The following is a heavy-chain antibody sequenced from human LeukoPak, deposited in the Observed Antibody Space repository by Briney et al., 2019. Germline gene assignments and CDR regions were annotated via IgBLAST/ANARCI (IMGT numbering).Heavy chain of an antibody. CDR2: ISGSGGST. CDR1: GFTFSDYY. J-gene: IGHJ3*01. D-gene: IGHD3-10*01. V-gene: IGHV3-23*01. Sequence: GGSLRLSCAASGFTFSDYYMSWIRQAPGKGLEWVSAISGSGGSTYYADSVKGRFTISRDNSKNTLYLQLNSLRAEDTALYYCARDTHYYGSGSPAFDLWGRGTMVTVSS. CDR3: ARDTHYYGSGSPAFDL.